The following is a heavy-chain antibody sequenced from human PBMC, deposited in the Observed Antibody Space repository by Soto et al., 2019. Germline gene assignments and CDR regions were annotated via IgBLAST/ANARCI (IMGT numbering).Heavy chain of an antibody. J-gene: IGHJ4*02. CDR1: GFTFSGSA. D-gene: IGHD4-17*01. V-gene: IGHV3-73*01. CDR3: LAMTTVTTFTDY. Sequence: GGSLRLSCAASGFTFSGSAVHWVRQASGKGLEWVGRIRSKFNSYATEYAASVNGRFTISRDDSKSTAYLQMNSLKTEDTAVYYCLAMTTVTTFTDYWGQGTLVTVSS. CDR2: IRSKFNSYAT.